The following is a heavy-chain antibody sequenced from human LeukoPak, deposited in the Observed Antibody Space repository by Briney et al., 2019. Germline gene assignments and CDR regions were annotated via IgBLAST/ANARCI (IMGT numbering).Heavy chain of an antibody. J-gene: IGHJ5*02. CDR3: GRGIQSFDP. CDR2: IDPNSGDT. V-gene: IGHV1-2*06. CDR1: GGTFSSYA. Sequence: ASVKVSCTASGGTFSSYAISWVRQAPGQGLEWMGQIDPNSGDTKYAQKFQDRVTMTRDTSMNTAYMEISSLRYDDTAVYYCGRGIQSFDPWGQGTLVTVSS.